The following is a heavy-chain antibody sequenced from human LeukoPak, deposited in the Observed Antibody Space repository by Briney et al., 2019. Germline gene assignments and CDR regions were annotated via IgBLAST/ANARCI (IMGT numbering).Heavy chain of an antibody. CDR2: ISSSSSYI. CDR3: ARGPYSAELDY. CDR1: GFTFSSST. V-gene: IGHV3-21*01. Sequence: GGSRRLSCVAFGFTFSSSTMNWVRQAPGKGLEWVSSISSSSSYIYYADSVKGRFTISRDNAKNSLYLQMNSLRAEDTAVYYCARGPYSAELDYWGQGTLVTVSS. D-gene: IGHD3-10*01. J-gene: IGHJ4*02.